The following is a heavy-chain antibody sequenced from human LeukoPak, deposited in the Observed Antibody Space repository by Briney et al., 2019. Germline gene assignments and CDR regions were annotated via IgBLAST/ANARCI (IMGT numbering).Heavy chain of an antibody. D-gene: IGHD6-13*01. CDR1: GGTFISYT. CDR2: IIPILGIA. Sequence: GASVKVSCKASGGTFISYTISWVRQAPGQALEWMGRIIPILGIANYAQKFQGRVTITADKSTSTAYMELSSLRSEDTAVYYCARDMGIIAAAAAFDYWGQGTLVTVSS. J-gene: IGHJ4*02. CDR3: ARDMGIIAAAAAFDY. V-gene: IGHV1-69*10.